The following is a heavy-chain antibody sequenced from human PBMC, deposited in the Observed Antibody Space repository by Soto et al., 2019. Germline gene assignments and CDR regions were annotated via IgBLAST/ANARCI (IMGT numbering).Heavy chain of an antibody. CDR2: IYPGDSDT. Sequence: GESLKISCKGSGYSFTSYWIGWVRQMPGKGLEWMGIIYPGDSDTRYSPSFQGQVTISADKSISTAYLQWSSLKASDTAMYYCARLKAKDMTGPVRVGMDFWGQGTTVTVSS. V-gene: IGHV5-51*01. CDR1: GYSFTSYW. CDR3: ARLKAKDMTGPVRVGMDF. D-gene: IGHD2-15*01. J-gene: IGHJ6*02.